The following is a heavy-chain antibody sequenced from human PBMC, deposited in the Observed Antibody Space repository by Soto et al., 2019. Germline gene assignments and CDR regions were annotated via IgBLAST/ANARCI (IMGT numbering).Heavy chain of an antibody. CDR2: ISGSGGIT. D-gene: IGHD1-7*01. CDR1: GFTFSSYA. V-gene: IGHV3-23*01. CDR3: AKDLHGITGTTPRGMDV. Sequence: XGSLRLSCAASGFTFSSYAMGWVRQAPGKGLDWVSVISGSGGITYSADSVKGRFTISRDNSKNTLYLQMNSLRAEDTAVYYCAKDLHGITGTTPRGMDVWGQGTTVTVSS. J-gene: IGHJ6*02.